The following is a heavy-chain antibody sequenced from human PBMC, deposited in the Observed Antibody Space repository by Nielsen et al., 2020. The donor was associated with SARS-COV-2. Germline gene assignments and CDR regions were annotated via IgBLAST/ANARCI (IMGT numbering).Heavy chain of an antibody. CDR3: ARHGGGYYCQYGMDV. J-gene: IGHJ6*02. D-gene: IGHD3-10*01. CDR1: GGSISTYY. V-gene: IGHV4-59*05. CDR2: IYYSAST. Sequence: SETLSLTCTVSGGSISTYYWSWIRQPPGKGLEWIGSIYYSASTYYNPSLKSRVTISVDTSKNQFSLKLSSVTAAETAVYYCARHGGGYYCQYGMDVWGPGTTVTVSS.